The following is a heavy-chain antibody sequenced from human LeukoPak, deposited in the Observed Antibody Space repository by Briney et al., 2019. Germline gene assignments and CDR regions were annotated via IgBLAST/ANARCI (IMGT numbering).Heavy chain of an antibody. Sequence: ASVKVSCKASGYTFTSYGISWVRQAPGQGLEWMGWISAYNGNTNYAQKLQGRVTMTTDTSTSTVYMELSSLRSEDTAVYYCASRAAAAFDAFDIWGQGTMVTVSS. D-gene: IGHD6-13*01. CDR2: ISAYNGNT. CDR1: GYTFTSYG. V-gene: IGHV1-18*01. J-gene: IGHJ3*02. CDR3: ASRAAAAFDAFDI.